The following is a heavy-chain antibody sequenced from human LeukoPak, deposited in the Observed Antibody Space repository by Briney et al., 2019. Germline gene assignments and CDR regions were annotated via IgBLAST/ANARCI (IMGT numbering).Heavy chain of an antibody. CDR3: ARARRWAVAGTSDY. CDR1: GYTFTSYG. V-gene: IGHV1-18*01. Sequence: AASVKVSCKASGYTFTSYGISWVRQAPGQGLEWMGWISAYNGNTNYAQKLQGRVTMTTDTSTSTAYMELRSLRSDDTAVYYCARARRWAVAGTSDYWGQGTLVTVSS. D-gene: IGHD6-19*01. CDR2: ISAYNGNT. J-gene: IGHJ4*02.